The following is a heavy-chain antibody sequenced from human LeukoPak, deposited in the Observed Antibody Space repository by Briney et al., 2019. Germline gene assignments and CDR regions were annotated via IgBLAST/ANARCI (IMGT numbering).Heavy chain of an antibody. J-gene: IGHJ4*02. D-gene: IGHD1-7*01. CDR2: IYYSGST. CDR1: GDSISSYY. Sequence: PSETLSLTCTVSGDSISSYYWSWIRQPPGKGLEWIGSIYYSGSTYYNPSLKSRVTISVDTSKNQFSLKLSSVTAADTAVYYCAREKSRTKDYWGQGTLVTVSS. V-gene: IGHV4-59*05. CDR3: AREKSRTKDY.